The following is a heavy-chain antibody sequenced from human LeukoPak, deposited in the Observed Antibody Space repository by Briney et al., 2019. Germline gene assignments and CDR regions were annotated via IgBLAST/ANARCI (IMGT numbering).Heavy chain of an antibody. V-gene: IGHV3-7*01. CDR3: ARDLTYYDFWSGYDNYFDY. J-gene: IGHJ4*02. CDR2: IKQDGSEK. D-gene: IGHD3-3*01. Sequence: GPLRLSCAASGFAFSSYWMSWVRQAPGKGLEGVANIKQDGSEKYYVDSVKGRFTISRDNAKNSLYLQMNSLRAEDTAVYYCARDLTYYDFWSGYDNYFDYWGQGTLVTVSS. CDR1: GFAFSSYW.